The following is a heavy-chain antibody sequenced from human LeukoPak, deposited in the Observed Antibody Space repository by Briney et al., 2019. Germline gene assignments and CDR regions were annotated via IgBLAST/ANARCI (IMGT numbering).Heavy chain of an antibody. Sequence: SETLSLTCTVSGGSISSGVYYWNWIRQHPGKGLEWIGYIYHSGSTYYNPSLKSRVTISVDRSKNQFSLKLSSVTAADTAVYYCARGAHDSSGYYYWHYFDYWGQGTLVTVSS. D-gene: IGHD3-22*01. V-gene: IGHV4-30-2*01. CDR3: ARGAHDSSGYYYWHYFDY. CDR2: IYHSGST. CDR1: GGSISSGVYY. J-gene: IGHJ4*02.